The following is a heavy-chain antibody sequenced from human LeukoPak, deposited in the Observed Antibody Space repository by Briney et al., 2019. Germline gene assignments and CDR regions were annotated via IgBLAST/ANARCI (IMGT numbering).Heavy chain of an antibody. Sequence: PSETLSLTCTVSGGSISTYYWSWIRQPPGKGLEWIGYIDYSGSTNYIPSLKSRVTISVDTSKNQFSLKLNSVTAADTAVYYCARDSRRELLHAFDIWGQGTMVTVSS. CDR2: IDYSGST. J-gene: IGHJ3*02. V-gene: IGHV4-59*01. CDR3: ARDSRRELLHAFDI. D-gene: IGHD1-26*01. CDR1: GGSISTYY.